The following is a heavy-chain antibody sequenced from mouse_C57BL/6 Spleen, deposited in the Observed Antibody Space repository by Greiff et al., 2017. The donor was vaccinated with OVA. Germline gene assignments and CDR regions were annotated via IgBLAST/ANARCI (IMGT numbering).Heavy chain of an antibody. CDR1: GFTFSDYG. CDR2: ISSGSSTI. J-gene: IGHJ4*01. CDR3: ARGYSNIHYAMDY. V-gene: IGHV5-17*01. Sequence: EVQVVESGGGLVKPGGSLKLSCAASGFTFSDYGMHWVRQAPEKGLEWVAYISSGSSTIYYADTVKGRFTISRDNAKNTLFLQMTSLRSEDTAMYYCARGYSNIHYAMDYWGQGTSVTVSS. D-gene: IGHD2-5*01.